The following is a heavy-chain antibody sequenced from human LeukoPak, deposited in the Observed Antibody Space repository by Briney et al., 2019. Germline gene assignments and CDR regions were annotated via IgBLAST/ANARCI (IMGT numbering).Heavy chain of an antibody. V-gene: IGHV3-9*01. CDR1: GFTFDDYA. CDR2: ISWNSGSI. J-gene: IGHJ4*02. CDR3: AKDIDYVWGSYRYNHYFDY. D-gene: IGHD3-16*02. Sequence: PGRSLRLSCAASGFTFDDYAMHWVRQAPGKGLGWVSGISWNSGSIGYADSVKGRFTISRDNAKNSLYLQMNSLRAEDTALYYCAKDIDYVWGSYRYNHYFDYWGQGTLVTVSS.